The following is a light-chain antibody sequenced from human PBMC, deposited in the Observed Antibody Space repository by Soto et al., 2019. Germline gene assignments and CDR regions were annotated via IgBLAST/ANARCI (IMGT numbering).Light chain of an antibody. CDR1: SSDVGGYDH. CDR2: DVT. V-gene: IGLV2-14*01. Sequence: QSALTQSASVSGSPGQSITISCTGTSSDVGGYDHVSWYQQYPGKAPKLMIYDVTNRPSGVSNRFSGSKSGNTASLTISGLQAEDEADYYCCSYTSSSLYVVFGGGTKLTFL. J-gene: IGLJ2*01. CDR3: CSYTSSSLYVV.